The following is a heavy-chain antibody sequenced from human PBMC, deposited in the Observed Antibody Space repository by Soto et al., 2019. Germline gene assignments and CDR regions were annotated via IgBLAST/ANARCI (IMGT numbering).Heavy chain of an antibody. CDR3: ARPIYGDYGLS. V-gene: IGHV4-39*01. J-gene: IGHJ4*02. CDR2: IYYSGST. Sequence: PSETLSLTCTVSGGSISSSSYCWGWIRQPPGKGLEWIGSIYYSGSTYYNPSLKSRVTTSVDTSKNQFSLKLSSVTAADTAVYYCARPIYGDYGLSWGQGTLVTVSS. D-gene: IGHD4-17*01. CDR1: GGSISSSSYC.